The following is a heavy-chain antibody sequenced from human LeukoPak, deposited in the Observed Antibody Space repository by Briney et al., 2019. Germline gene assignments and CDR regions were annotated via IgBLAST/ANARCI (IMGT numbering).Heavy chain of an antibody. Sequence: ASVKVSCKVSTYPLTDLSLHWVRQPPGKGLEWMGGFDPEDGETVYAQKFQGRVSMTEDTSTDTAYMELNSLRSDDTAVYYCATSWPATSYDAFHIWSQGTMVTVSS. V-gene: IGHV1-24*01. CDR3: ATSWPATSYDAFHI. J-gene: IGHJ3*02. D-gene: IGHD6-13*01. CDR1: TYPLTDLS. CDR2: FDPEDGET.